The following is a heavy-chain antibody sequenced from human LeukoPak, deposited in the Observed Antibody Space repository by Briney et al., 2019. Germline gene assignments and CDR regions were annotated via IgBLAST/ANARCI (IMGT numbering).Heavy chain of an antibody. CDR2: IYYSGST. J-gene: IGHJ4*02. CDR1: GGSISSYY. CDR3: ARVKGIVVVPAARYYFDY. V-gene: IGHV4-59*01. Sequence: LETLSLTCTVSGGSISSYYWSWIRQPPGKGLEWIGYIYYSGSTNYNPSLKSRVTISVDTSKNQCSLKLSSVTAADTAVYYCARVKGIVVVPAARYYFDYWGQGTLVTVSS. D-gene: IGHD2-2*01.